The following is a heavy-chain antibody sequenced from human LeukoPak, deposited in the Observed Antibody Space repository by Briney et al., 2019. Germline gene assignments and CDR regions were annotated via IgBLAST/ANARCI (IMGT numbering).Heavy chain of an antibody. J-gene: IGHJ4*02. D-gene: IGHD6-19*01. CDR3: AKDNIAVAGPDYYFDY. CDR1: GFTPSIYA. Sequence: RRTLSLSSAASGFTPSIYAMSSVRQAPRKGEWWVSAISGSVGSTYYADSVNGRFTISRDNSKNTLYLQMNSLRAEDTAVYYCAKDNIAVAGPDYYFDYWGQGTLVTVSS. CDR2: ISGSVGST. V-gene: IGHV3-23*01.